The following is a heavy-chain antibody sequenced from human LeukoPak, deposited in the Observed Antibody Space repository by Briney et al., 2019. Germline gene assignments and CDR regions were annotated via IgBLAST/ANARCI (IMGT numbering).Heavy chain of an antibody. V-gene: IGHV3-30*04. CDR3: ARDYSNKGGWFDP. CDR2: ISYDGSNK. J-gene: IGHJ5*02. Sequence: GGSLRLSCAASGFTFSSYAMHWVRQAPGKGLEWVAVISYDGSNKYYADSVKGRFTNSRDNSKNTLYLQMNSLRAEDTAVYYCARDYSNKGGWFDPWGQGTLVTVSS. D-gene: IGHD4-11*01. CDR1: GFTFSSYA.